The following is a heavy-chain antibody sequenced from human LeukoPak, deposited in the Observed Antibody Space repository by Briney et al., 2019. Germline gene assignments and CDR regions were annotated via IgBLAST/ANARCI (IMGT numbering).Heavy chain of an antibody. D-gene: IGHD7-27*01. CDR3: ATDIHNWGSDY. J-gene: IGHJ4*02. CDR2: INKNGDGT. Sequence: PGGSLRLSCAASGFSFSYYYMSWVRQAPGEGLEWVSGINKNGDGTYYADSVKGRFTISRDNSKNTLFLQISSLRAEDTAVYYCATDIHNWGSDYWGQGTLVTVSS. CDR1: GFSFSYYY. V-gene: IGHV3-23*01.